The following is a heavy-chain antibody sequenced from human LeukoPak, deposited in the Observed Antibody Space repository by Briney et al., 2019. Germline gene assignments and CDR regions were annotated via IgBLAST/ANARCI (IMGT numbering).Heavy chain of an antibody. Sequence: PSETLSLTCTVSGGSISNYYWNWIRQPAGKGLEWIGRIYAGGSANYNPSLKSRVTMSVDTSKNQFSLKLSSVSAADTAVYYCARDRETWNYGGFDYWGQGTLVTVSS. V-gene: IGHV4-4*07. CDR3: ARDRETWNYGGFDY. J-gene: IGHJ4*02. CDR2: IYAGGSA. D-gene: IGHD1-7*01. CDR1: GGSISNYY.